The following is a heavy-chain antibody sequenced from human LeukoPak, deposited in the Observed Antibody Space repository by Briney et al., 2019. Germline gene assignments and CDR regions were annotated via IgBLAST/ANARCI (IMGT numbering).Heavy chain of an antibody. CDR1: AYS. CDR3: AKAVVGVAAIVY. V-gene: IGHV3-9*01. D-gene: IGHD2-15*01. Sequence: AYSWSWIRQPPGRGLEWVSGISWNSGSIGYADSVKGRFTISRDNAKNSLYLQMNSLRAEDTAIYYCAKAVVGVAAIVYWGQGTLVTVSS. CDR2: ISWNSGSI. J-gene: IGHJ4*02.